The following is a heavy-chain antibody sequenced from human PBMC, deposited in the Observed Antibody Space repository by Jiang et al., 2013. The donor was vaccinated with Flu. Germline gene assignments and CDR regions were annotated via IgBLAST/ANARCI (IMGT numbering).Heavy chain of an antibody. CDR3: AREQPLYSGTYWVFDY. J-gene: IGHJ4*02. CDR2: IHYSGST. CDR1: GGSISSYY. D-gene: IGHD1-26*01. Sequence: GPGLVKPSETLSLTCTVSGGSISSYYWSWIRQTPGKGLEWIGYIHYSGSTNYNPSLKSRVTISVDTSKNQFSLKLSSVTAADTAVYYCAREQPLYSGTYWVFDYWGQGTLVTVSS. V-gene: IGHV4-59*01.